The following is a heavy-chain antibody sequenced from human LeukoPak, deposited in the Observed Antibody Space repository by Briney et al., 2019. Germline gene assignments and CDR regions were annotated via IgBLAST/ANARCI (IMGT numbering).Heavy chain of an antibody. V-gene: IGHV3-53*01. CDR2: IYSDGST. J-gene: IGHJ4*02. CDR3: ARGLREATTKVFDY. CDR1: GFTVSSNY. Sequence: QSVGSLRLSCAASGFTVSSNYMSWDRQAPGKGLEWVSVIYSDGSTYYADSVKGRFTVSRDNSKNTLYLQMNSLRAEDTAVYYCARGLREATTKVFDYWGQGTLVTVSS. D-gene: IGHD1-26*01.